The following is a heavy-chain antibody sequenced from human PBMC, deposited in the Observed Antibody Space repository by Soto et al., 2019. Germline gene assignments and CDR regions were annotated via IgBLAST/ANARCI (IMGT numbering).Heavy chain of an antibody. CDR3: ARVPTYYDFWSGDTQNWFDP. CDR1: GYTFTGYY. Sequence: GASVKVSCKASGYTFTGYYMHWVRQAPGQGLEWMGWINPNSGGTNYAQKFQGRVTMTRDTSISTAYMELSRLRSDDTAVYYCARVPTYYDFWSGDTQNWFDPWGQGTLVTV. V-gene: IGHV1-2*02. D-gene: IGHD3-3*01. J-gene: IGHJ5*02. CDR2: INPNSGGT.